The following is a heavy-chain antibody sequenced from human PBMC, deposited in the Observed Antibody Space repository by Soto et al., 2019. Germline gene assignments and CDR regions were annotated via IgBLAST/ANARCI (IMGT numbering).Heavy chain of an antibody. CDR1: GFTFSSYG. CDR3: AKAGVVPAAYLPGYYYYYMDV. D-gene: IGHD2-2*01. V-gene: IGHV3-30*18. Sequence: QVQLVESGGGVVQPGRSLRLSCAASGFTFSSYGMHWVRQAPGKGLEWVAVISYDGSNKYYADSVKGRFTISRDNSKNTLYLQMNSLRAEDTAVYYCAKAGVVPAAYLPGYYYYYMDVWGKGTTVTVSS. J-gene: IGHJ6*03. CDR2: ISYDGSNK.